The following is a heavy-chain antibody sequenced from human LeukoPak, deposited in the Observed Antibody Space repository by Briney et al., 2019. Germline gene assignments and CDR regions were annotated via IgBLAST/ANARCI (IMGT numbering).Heavy chain of an antibody. CDR3: ARGDSSSSGTGYYFDY. J-gene: IGHJ4*02. V-gene: IGHV3-21*04. CDR1: GFTFSAYN. D-gene: IGHD6-6*01. Sequence: PGGSLRLSCAASGFTFSAYNMNWVRRTPGKGLEWVSSITTSSSYMFYADSVRGRFTISRDNSKNSLYLQMNSLRAEDTAVYYCARGDSSSSGTGYYFDYWGQGTLVTVSS. CDR2: ITTSSSYM.